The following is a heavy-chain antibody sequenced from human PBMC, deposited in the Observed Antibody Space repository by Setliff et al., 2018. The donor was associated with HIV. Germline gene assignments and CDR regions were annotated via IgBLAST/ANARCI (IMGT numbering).Heavy chain of an antibody. V-gene: IGHV4-39*01. CDR1: GGSINSSTYY. D-gene: IGHD2-15*01. J-gene: IGHJ1*01. Sequence: SETLSLTCTVSGGSINSSTYYWGWIRQPPGKGLEWIGTIYYSGSTYYNPSLKSRVTISVDTSKNQFSLKLNSVTAADTAVYYCARTPQEVVVVTMSMPDEFFVHWGHGTLVTVSS. CDR2: IYYSGST. CDR3: ARTPQEVVVVTMSMPDEFFVH.